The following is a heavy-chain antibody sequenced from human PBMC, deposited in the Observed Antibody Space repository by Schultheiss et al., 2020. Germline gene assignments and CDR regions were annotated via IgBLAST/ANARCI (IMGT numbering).Heavy chain of an antibody. CDR1: GFTFSSYD. J-gene: IGHJ6*02. D-gene: IGHD2-8*01. Sequence: GSLRLSCAASGFTFSSYDMHWVRQATGKGLEWVSAIGTAGDTYYPGSVKGRFTISRDNSKNTLYLQMNSLRAEDTAVYYCARVSAVLMVYAIQDYYGMDVWGQGTTVTVSS. CDR2: IGTAGDT. V-gene: IGHV3-13*01. CDR3: ARVSAVLMVYAIQDYYGMDV.